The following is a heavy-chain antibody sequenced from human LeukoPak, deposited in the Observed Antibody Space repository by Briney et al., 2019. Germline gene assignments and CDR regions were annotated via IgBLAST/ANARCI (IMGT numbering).Heavy chain of an antibody. CDR2: IYYSGST. V-gene: IGHV4-59*01. CDR3: ARDQGAAAGDFDY. CDR1: GGSFSGYY. J-gene: IGHJ4*02. Sequence: PSETLSLTCAVYGGSFSGYYWSWIRQPPGKGLEWIGYIYYSGSTNYNPSLKSRVTISVDTSKNQFSLKLSSVTAADTAVYYCARDQGAAAGDFDYWGQGTLVTVSS. D-gene: IGHD6-13*01.